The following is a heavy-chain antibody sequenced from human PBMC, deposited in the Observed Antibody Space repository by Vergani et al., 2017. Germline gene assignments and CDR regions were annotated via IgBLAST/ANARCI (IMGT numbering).Heavy chain of an antibody. J-gene: IGHJ6*02. CDR3: ARWSQSSCETYYYYGMFV. CDR2: IYYSGST. V-gene: IGHV4-59*01. Sequence: QVQLQESGPGLVKPSETLSLTCTVSGGSISSYYWCWIRQPPGKGLEWIGYIYYSGSTNYNPSLKSRVTISVDTSKNQFSRKLSSVTAADTAVYYCARWSQSSCETYYYYGMFVWDQGTTVTVSS. D-gene: IGHD2-15*01. CDR1: GGSISSYY.